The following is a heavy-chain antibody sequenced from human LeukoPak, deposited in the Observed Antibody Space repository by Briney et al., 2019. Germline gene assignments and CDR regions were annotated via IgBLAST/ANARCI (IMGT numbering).Heavy chain of an antibody. J-gene: IGHJ4*02. CDR1: GGSISGYY. CDR3: ARYAVGDYFDY. V-gene: IGHV4-59*01. CDR2: IYYSGST. D-gene: IGHD1-26*01. Sequence: SETLSLTCTVSGGSISGYYWSWIRQPPGKGLEWIGYIYYSGSTNYKPSLKSRVTISVDTSKNQFSLKLSSVTAADTAVYYCARYAVGDYFDYWGQGTLVTVSS.